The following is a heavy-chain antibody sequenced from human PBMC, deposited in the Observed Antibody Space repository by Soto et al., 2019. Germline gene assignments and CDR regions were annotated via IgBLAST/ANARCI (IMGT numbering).Heavy chain of an antibody. CDR3: ARDALGSSSWYNWFDP. V-gene: IGHV4-59*01. CDR2: IYYSGST. Sequence: PSETLSLTCTVSGGSISSYYWSWIRQPPGKGLEWIGYIYYSGSTNYNPSLKSRVTISVDTSKNQFSLKLSSVTAADTAVYYCARDALGSSSWYNWFDPWGQGTLVTV. D-gene: IGHD6-13*01. CDR1: GGSISSYY. J-gene: IGHJ5*02.